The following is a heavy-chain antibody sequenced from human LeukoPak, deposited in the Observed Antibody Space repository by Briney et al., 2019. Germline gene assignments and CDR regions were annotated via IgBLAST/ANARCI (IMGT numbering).Heavy chain of an antibody. Sequence: GGSLRLSCAASGFTFNSYGMHWVRQAPGKGLDWVAFIRYDGSEKYYADSVKGRFTISRDNPNKTLYLQMNSLRAEDMAVYYCAKDMGSFGVDPWGQGALVTVSS. D-gene: IGHD1-26*01. J-gene: IGHJ5*02. CDR1: GFTFNSYG. V-gene: IGHV3-30*02. CDR2: IRYDGSEK. CDR3: AKDMGSFGVDP.